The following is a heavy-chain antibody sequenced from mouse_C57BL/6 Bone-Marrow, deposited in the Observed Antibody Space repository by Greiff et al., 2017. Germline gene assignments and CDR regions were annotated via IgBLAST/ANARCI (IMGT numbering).Heavy chain of an antibody. CDR3: ARGDTTVVAHWYFDV. CDR1: GYTFTSYW. V-gene: IGHV1-50*01. J-gene: IGHJ1*03. Sequence: QVQLKQPGAELVKPGASVKLSCKASGYTFTSYWMQWVKQRPGQGLEWIGEIDPSDSYTNSNQKFKGKATLTVDTSSSTAYMQLSSLTSEDSAVYYCARGDTTVVAHWYFDVWGTGTTVTVSS. D-gene: IGHD1-1*01. CDR2: IDPSDSYT.